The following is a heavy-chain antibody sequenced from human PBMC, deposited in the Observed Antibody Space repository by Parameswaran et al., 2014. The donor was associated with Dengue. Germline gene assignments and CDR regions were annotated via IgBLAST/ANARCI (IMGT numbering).Heavy chain of an antibody. V-gene: IGHV3-23*01. J-gene: IGHJ4*02. Sequence: QAGGSLRLSCAASGFTFSSYAMSWVRQAPGKGLEWVSAISGSGGSTYYADSVKGRFTISRDNSKNTLYLQMNSLRAEDTAVYYCAKDQRASYYDLYYFDYWGQGTLVTVSS. CDR1: GFTFSSYA. CDR2: ISGSGGST. D-gene: IGHD3-22*01. CDR3: AKDQRASYYDLYYFDY.